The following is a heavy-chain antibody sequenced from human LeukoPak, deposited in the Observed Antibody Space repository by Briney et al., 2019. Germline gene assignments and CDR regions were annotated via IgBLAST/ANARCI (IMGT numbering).Heavy chain of an antibody. D-gene: IGHD3-16*02. J-gene: IGHJ3*02. CDR3: ARSYYDYVWGSYRYTYLDAFDI. CDR2: INPNSGGT. Sequence: ASVKVSCKASGYTFTGYYMHWVRQAPGQGLEWMGWINPNSGGTNYAQKFQGRVTITRNTSISTAHMELSSLRSEDTAVYYCARSYYDYVWGSYRYTYLDAFDIWGQGTMVTVSS. V-gene: IGHV1-2*02. CDR1: GYTFTGYY.